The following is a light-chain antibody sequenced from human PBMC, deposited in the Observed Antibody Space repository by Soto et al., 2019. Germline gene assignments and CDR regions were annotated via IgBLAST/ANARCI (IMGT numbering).Light chain of an antibody. CDR1: ESISSY. CDR3: QESYNTHA. J-gene: IGKJ2*01. V-gene: IGKV1-39*01. CDR2: AAS. Sequence: DIQMTQSPSPLSASVGDRVTITCRASESISSYLNWYQHRPGKAPMLLIYAASHLQSGVPSRFSGSGAGTHFTLTISSLQPEDFATYYCQESYNTHAFGQGTKLEIK.